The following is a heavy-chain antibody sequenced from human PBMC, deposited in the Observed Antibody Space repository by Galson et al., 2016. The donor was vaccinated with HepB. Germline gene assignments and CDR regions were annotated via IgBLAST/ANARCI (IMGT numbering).Heavy chain of an antibody. J-gene: IGHJ3*02. V-gene: IGHV3-21*01. CDR3: ARMRYSSGWLDGFDI. CDR2: ISSGSAYR. D-gene: IGHD6-19*01. Sequence: SLRLSCAASGFIFSTYSMNWVRQAPGKGLEWVSSISSGSAYRYYADSVKGRFTISRDNAKKSLYLQMNSLRAEDTAVNYCARMRYSSGWLDGFDIWGQGTMVTVSS. CDR1: GFIFSTYS.